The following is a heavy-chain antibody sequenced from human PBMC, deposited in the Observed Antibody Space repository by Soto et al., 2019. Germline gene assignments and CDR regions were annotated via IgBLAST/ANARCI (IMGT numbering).Heavy chain of an antibody. CDR1: GFTFGSYG. J-gene: IGHJ6*03. CDR3: ARDTSRYYDFWSGYYAYYMDV. CDR2: IWYDGSNK. V-gene: IGHV3-33*01. Sequence: AGGSLRLSCAASGFTFGSYGMHWVRQAPGKGLEGVAVIWYDGSNKYYADSVKGRFTISRDNSKNTLYLQMNSLRAEDTAVYYCARDTSRYYDFWSGYYAYYMDVWGKGTTVTVSS. D-gene: IGHD3-3*01.